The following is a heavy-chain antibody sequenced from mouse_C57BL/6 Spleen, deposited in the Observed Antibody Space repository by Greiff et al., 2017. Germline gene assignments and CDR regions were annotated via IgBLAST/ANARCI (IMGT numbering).Heavy chain of an antibody. V-gene: IGHV1-81*01. Sequence: QVQLQQSGAELARPGASVKLSCKASGYTFTSYGISWVKQRTGQGLEWIGEIYPRSGNTYYNEKFKGKATLTADKSSSTAYMELRSLPSEDSAVYFCAREGEYDGVVDYWGQGTTLTVSS. D-gene: IGHD1-1*01. CDR2: IYPRSGNT. CDR1: GYTFTSYG. J-gene: IGHJ2*01. CDR3: AREGEYDGVVDY.